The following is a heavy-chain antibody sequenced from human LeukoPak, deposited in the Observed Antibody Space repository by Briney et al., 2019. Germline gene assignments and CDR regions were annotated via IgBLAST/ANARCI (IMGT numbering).Heavy chain of an antibody. J-gene: IGHJ3*02. V-gene: IGHV3-73*01. CDR2: IRSKANTYAT. Sequence: GGSLRLSCAASGYTFSGSAIHWVRQASGKGLEWVGRIRSKANTYATAYAASVKGRFTISRDDSKNTAYLQMNSLKTEDTAVYYCTVPAANSDAFDIWGQGTLVTVSS. CDR3: TVPAANSDAFDI. CDR1: GYTFSGSA. D-gene: IGHD2-2*01.